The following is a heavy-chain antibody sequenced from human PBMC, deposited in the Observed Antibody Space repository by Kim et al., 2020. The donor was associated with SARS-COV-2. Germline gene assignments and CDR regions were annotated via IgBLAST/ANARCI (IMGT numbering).Heavy chain of an antibody. Sequence: GGSLRLSCAASGFTFSSYGMHWVRQAPGKGLEWVAVISYDGSNKYYADSVKGRFTISRDNSKNTLYLQMNSLRAEDTAVYYCAKVFEVVPAAIETDYFDYWGQGTLVTVSS. CDR1: GFTFSSYG. D-gene: IGHD2-2*01. J-gene: IGHJ4*02. CDR3: AKVFEVVPAAIETDYFDY. V-gene: IGHV3-30*18. CDR2: ISYDGSNK.